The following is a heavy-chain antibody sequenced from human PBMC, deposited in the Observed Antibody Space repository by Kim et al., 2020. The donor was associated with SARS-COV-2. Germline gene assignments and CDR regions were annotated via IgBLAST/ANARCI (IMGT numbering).Heavy chain of an antibody. J-gene: IGHJ4*02. Sequence: ASVKVSCKVSGYTLTELSMHWVRQAPGKGLEWMGGFDPEDGETIYAQKFQGRVTMTEDASTDTAYMELSSLRSEDTAVYYCATSPYDFWSTGDYWGQGTLVTVSS. CDR2: FDPEDGET. D-gene: IGHD3-3*01. V-gene: IGHV1-24*01. CDR3: ATSPYDFWSTGDY. CDR1: GYTLTELS.